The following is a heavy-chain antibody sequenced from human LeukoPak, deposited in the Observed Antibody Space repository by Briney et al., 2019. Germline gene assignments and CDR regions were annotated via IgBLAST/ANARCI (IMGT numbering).Heavy chain of an antibody. CDR2: ISSSSSYI. CDR3: ARDHGYYDSSNDAFDI. CDR1: GFTLSSYS. V-gene: IGHV3-21*01. Sequence: GSLRPPCAASGFTLSSYSMNWVRQAPGKGLEWVSFISSSSSYIYYADSVKGRFTISRDNAKNSLYLQMNSLRAEDTAVYYCARDHGYYDSSNDAFDIWGQGTMVTVSS. J-gene: IGHJ3*02. D-gene: IGHD3-22*01.